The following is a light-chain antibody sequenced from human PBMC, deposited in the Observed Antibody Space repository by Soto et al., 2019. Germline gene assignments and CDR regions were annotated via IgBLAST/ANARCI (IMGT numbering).Light chain of an antibody. CDR1: QYINTR. Sequence: DIVLTQSPATLSSSPGDRVTLSCRASQYINTRLAWYQHRPGQAPRLLIYQTSIRAAGIPARFSASGTGTDFTLTISDLQPEDFAVYYCHQRQSWPRTFGQGTKVDIK. CDR3: HQRQSWPRT. CDR2: QTS. V-gene: IGKV3D-11*03. J-gene: IGKJ1*01.